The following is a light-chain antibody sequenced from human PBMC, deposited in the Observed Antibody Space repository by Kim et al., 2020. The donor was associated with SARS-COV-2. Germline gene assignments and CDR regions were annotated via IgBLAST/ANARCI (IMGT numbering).Light chain of an antibody. CDR3: QSADSSGTSYVV. V-gene: IGLV3-25*03. J-gene: IGLJ2*01. Sequence: PGKTARITCSGDALPKQYAYWYQQKPGQAPVLVIYKDSERPSGIPERFSGSSSGTTVTLTISGVQAEDEADYYCQSADSSGTSYVVFGGGTQLTVL. CDR1: ALPKQY. CDR2: KDS.